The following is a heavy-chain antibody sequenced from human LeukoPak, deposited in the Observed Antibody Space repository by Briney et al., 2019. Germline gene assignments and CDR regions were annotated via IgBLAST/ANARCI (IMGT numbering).Heavy chain of an antibody. D-gene: IGHD3-3*01. V-gene: IGHV1-69*01. CDR2: IIPIFDTS. J-gene: IGHJ4*02. CDR3: ARDTWGLYHFDY. CDR1: GGTFSSYA. Sequence: GASVKVSCKASGGTFSSYAITWVRQAPGQGLEWMGGIIPIFDTSNYAQKFQGRVTFTSDDSTSTAYMELSSLRAEDTAVYYCARDTWGLYHFDYWGQGTLVTVSS.